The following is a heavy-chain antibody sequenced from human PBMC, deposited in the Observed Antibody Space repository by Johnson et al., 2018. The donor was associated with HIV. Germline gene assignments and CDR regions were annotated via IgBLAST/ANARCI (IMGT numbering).Heavy chain of an antibody. CDR1: GFTFSNAW. D-gene: IGHD1-26*01. J-gene: IGHJ3*02. CDR3: TPDPYGGRRDAFEI. Sequence: VQPVESGGGLVTPGGSLRLSCAASGFTFSNAWMSWVGQAPGKGQEWVGRIKSTTDGGTTDYAAPVNSRFTIPRDDSKNMLDLQMNNLKTEDTAVYYCTPDPYGGRRDAFEIWGQGTMVTVSS. V-gene: IGHV3-15*01. CDR2: IKSTTDGGTT.